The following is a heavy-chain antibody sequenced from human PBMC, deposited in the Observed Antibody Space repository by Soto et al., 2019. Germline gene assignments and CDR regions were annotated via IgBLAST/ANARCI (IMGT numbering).Heavy chain of an antibody. CDR2: ISYDGSNK. D-gene: IGHD2-8*01. Sequence: QVQLVESGGGVVQPGRSLRLSCAASGFTFSSYAMHWVRQAPGKGLEWVAVISYDGSNKYYADSVKGRFTISRDNSKNTRYRQMNSLRAEDTAVYYYARGLDIVLMVYATTFDYWGQGTLVTVSS. V-gene: IGHV3-30-3*01. J-gene: IGHJ4*02. CDR1: GFTFSSYA. CDR3: ARGLDIVLMVYATTFDY.